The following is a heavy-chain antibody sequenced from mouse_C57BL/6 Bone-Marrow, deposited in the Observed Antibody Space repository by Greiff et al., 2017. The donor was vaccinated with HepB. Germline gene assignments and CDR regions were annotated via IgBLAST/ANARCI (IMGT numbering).Heavy chain of an antibody. CDR1: GYTFTSYG. Sequence: VQVVESGAELARPGASVKLSCKASGYTFTSYGISWVKQRTGQGLEWIGEIYPRSGNTYYNEKFKGKATLTADKSSSTAYMELRSLTSEDSAVYFCARCYDGYYVGFDVWGTGTTVTVSS. V-gene: IGHV1-81*01. CDR2: IYPRSGNT. J-gene: IGHJ1*03. D-gene: IGHD2-3*01. CDR3: ARCYDGYYVGFDV.